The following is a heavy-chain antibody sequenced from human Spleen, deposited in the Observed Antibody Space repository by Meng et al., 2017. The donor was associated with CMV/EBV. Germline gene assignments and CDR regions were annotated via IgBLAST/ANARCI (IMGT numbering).Heavy chain of an antibody. J-gene: IGHJ6*01. CDR3: AKGSNGMDV. Sequence: GESLKISCAASGFTVSSNYMSWVRQAPGKGLEWVSVIYRGGNTFYAGSVKGRFTISRDNSKNALYLQMNSLRAEDTAVYYCAKGSNGMDVWGQGTTVTVSS. CDR2: IYRGGNT. CDR1: GFTVSSNY. V-gene: IGHV3-53*01.